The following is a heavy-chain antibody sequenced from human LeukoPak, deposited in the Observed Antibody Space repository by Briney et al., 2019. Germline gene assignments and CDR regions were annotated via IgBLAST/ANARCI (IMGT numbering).Heavy chain of an antibody. CDR3: AREHHDVLSRVGFDY. Sequence: GESRRLSCAASRFTFSTYWMHWVRQAPGKGRVWVLRVNTDGSSKLYADSVKGRFTMSRDNAKSTLYLEMNSLRVEYTAVYYCAREHHDVLSRVGFDYWGQGILVTVAS. CDR1: RFTFSTYW. V-gene: IGHV3-74*01. J-gene: IGHJ4*02. D-gene: IGHD3-16*01. CDR2: VNTDGSSK.